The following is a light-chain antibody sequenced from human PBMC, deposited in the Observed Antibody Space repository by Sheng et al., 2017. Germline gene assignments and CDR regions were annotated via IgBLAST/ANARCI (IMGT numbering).Light chain of an antibody. CDR2: KAS. V-gene: IGKV1-5*03. CDR1: QYISVW. CDR3: QQYNTYPWT. Sequence: DIQMTQSASTLSASVGDRVTITCRASQYISVWLAWYQQKPGKAPNLLVYKASNLDSGVPSRFSGSGSGTEFTLTISSLQPDDFATYYCQQYNTYPWTFGQGPRWKSN. J-gene: IGKJ1*01.